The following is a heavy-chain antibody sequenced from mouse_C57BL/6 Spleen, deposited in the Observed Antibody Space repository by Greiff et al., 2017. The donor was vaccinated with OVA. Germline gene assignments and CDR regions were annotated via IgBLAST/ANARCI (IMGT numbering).Heavy chain of an antibody. CDR2: ISDGGSYT. Sequence: EVKLVESGGGLVKPGGSLKLSCAASGFTFSSYAMSWVRQTPEKRLEWVATISDGGSYTYYPDNVKGRFTISRDNAKNNLYLQMSHLKSEDTAMYYCARDQDGKDAMDYWGQGTSVTVSS. V-gene: IGHV5-4*01. CDR1: GFTFSSYA. CDR3: ARDQDGKDAMDY. D-gene: IGHD2-1*01. J-gene: IGHJ4*01.